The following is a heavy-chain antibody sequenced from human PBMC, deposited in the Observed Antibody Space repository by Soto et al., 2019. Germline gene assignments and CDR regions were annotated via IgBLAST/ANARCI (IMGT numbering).Heavy chain of an antibody. CDR1: GGSFSGYY. CDR3: ARGRGYCSSTSCDYYYYMDV. Sequence: QVQLQQWGAGLLKPSETLSLTCAVYGGSFSGYYWSWIRQPPGKRLEWIGEINHSGSTNYNPSLKSRVTISVDTSKNQFSLKLSSVTAADTAVYYCARGRGYCSSTSCDYYYYMDVWGKGTTVTVSS. J-gene: IGHJ6*03. V-gene: IGHV4-34*01. CDR2: INHSGST. D-gene: IGHD2-2*01.